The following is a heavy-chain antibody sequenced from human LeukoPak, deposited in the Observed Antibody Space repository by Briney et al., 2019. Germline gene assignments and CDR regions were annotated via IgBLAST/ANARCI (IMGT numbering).Heavy chain of an antibody. V-gene: IGHV3-72*01. D-gene: IGHD6-13*01. Sequence: PGGSLRLSCAASGFTFSDHYLDWVRQAPGKGLEWVGRSRSKTNRYTTQYAASVKGRFTISRDDSKNSLYLQMNSLRAEDTAVYYCASGGGSVGAAAGYYYMDVWGKGTTVTVSS. CDR2: SRSKTNRYTT. CDR3: ASGGGSVGAAAGYYYMDV. J-gene: IGHJ6*03. CDR1: GFTFSDHY.